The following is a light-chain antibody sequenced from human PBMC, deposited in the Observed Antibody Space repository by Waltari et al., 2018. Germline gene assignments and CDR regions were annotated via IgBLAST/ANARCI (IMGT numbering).Light chain of an antibody. CDR2: STN. V-gene: IGLV8-61*01. Sequence: QTVVTQEPAFSVSPGGTVTLTCALSPGPVPLSPYPRGYQPPPRHAPRALIYSTNTRSSGVPDRFSGSILGNKAALTITGAQADDECDYYCVLYMGSDILFGGGTKLTVL. CDR3: VLYMGSDIL. CDR1: PGPVPLSPY. J-gene: IGLJ3*02.